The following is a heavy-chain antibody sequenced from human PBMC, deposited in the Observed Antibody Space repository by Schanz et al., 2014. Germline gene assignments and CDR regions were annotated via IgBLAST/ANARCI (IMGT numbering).Heavy chain of an antibody. CDR3: VRDTDYHFDY. J-gene: IGHJ4*02. V-gene: IGHV3-30*02. CDR1: GFTFSSYG. CDR2: IRYDGSNK. D-gene: IGHD4-17*01. Sequence: QVQLVESGGGVVQPGGSLRLSCVASGFTFSSYGMHWARQAPGKGLEWVAFIRYDGSNKYYADSVKGRFTISRDNSQNTLYLQMNSLRAEDTAVYYCVRDTDYHFDYGGQGTLVTVSS.